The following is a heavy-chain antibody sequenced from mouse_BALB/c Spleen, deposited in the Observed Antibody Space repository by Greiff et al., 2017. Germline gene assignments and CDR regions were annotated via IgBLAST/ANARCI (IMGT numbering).Heavy chain of an antibody. CDR1: GYTFTSYV. V-gene: IGHV1-14*01. J-gene: IGHJ2*01. CDR2: INPYNDGT. CDR3: AREGTTATWGYFDY. D-gene: IGHD1-2*01. Sequence: EVQRVESGPELVKPGASVKMSCKASGYTFTSYVMHWVKQKPGQGLEWIGYINPYNDGTKYNEKFKGKATLTSDKSSSTAYMELSSLTSEDSAVYYCAREGTTATWGYFDYWGQGTTLTVSS.